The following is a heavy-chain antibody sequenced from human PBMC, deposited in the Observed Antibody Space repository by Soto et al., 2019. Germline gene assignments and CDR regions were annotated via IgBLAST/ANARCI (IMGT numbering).Heavy chain of an antibody. D-gene: IGHD1-26*01. J-gene: IGHJ6*02. V-gene: IGHV3-9*01. Sequence: EVQVMESGGGLVQPGRSLRLSCAASGFKFDAFAMHWVRQAPGKGLEWVSGINWNSGRKGYADSVKGRFTISRDNAKNSLYLQMNSLRAEDTALYYCAKEAENSGGYRPYGMDVWGQGTTVTVSS. CDR2: INWNSGRK. CDR1: GFKFDAFA. CDR3: AKEAENSGGYRPYGMDV.